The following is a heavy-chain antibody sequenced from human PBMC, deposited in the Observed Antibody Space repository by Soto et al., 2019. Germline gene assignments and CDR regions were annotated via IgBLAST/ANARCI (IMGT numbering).Heavy chain of an antibody. J-gene: IGHJ4*02. CDR2: INAGNGNT. D-gene: IGHD3-22*01. CDR3: ARYYYDSSGYLDY. CDR1: GYTFTSYA. Sequence: ASVKGSCKAAGYTFTSYAMHWVRQAPGQRLEWMGWINAGNGNTKYSQKFQGRVTITRDTSASTAYMELSSLRSEDTAVYYCARYYYDSSGYLDYWGQGTLVTVSS. V-gene: IGHV1-3*01.